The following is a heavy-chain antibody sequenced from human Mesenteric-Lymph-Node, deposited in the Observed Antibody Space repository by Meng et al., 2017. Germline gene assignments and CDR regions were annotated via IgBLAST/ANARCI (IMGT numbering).Heavy chain of an antibody. CDR2: IYSGGTT. D-gene: IGHD6-19*01. Sequence: GGSLRLSCAASGFTVSSSYMSWVRQAPGKGLEWVSVIYSGGTTYYADSVKGRFTISRDNSKNTLYLQMNSLRAEDTAVYYCARDPRQWLTRMGAFDIWGQGTMVTVSS. J-gene: IGHJ3*02. V-gene: IGHV3-53*01. CDR1: GFTVSSSY. CDR3: ARDPRQWLTRMGAFDI.